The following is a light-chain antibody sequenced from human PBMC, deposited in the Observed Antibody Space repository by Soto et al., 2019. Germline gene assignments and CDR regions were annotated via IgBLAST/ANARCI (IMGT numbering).Light chain of an antibody. V-gene: IGKV1-9*01. CDR3: QQYYSYPRT. CDR1: QGISTY. J-gene: IGKJ1*01. CDR2: AAS. Sequence: IQLTQSPSSLSASVGDRVTITCRASQGISTYLAWYQQKPGKAPKLLIYAASTLQSGVPSRFSGSGSGTDFTLTISCLQSEDFATYYCQQYYSYPRTFGQGTKVDIK.